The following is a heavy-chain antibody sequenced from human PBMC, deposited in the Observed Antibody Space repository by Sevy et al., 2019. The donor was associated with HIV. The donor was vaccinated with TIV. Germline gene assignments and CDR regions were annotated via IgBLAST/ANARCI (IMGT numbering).Heavy chain of an antibody. J-gene: IGHJ6*02. D-gene: IGHD6-13*01. CDR1: GGTFSSYA. CDR2: IIPIFGTA. V-gene: IGHV1-69*01. Sequence: ASVKVSCKASGGTFSSYAISWVRQAPGQGLEWMGGIIPIFGTANYAQKFQGRVTITADESTSTAYMELSSLRSEDTAVYYCAGGRRAAAVKDYYGMDVWGQGTTVTVSS. CDR3: AGGRRAAAVKDYYGMDV.